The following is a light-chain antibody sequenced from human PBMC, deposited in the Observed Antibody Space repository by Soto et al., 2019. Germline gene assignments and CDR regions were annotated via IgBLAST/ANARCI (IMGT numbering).Light chain of an antibody. CDR3: GSWDSSLSAYV. J-gene: IGLJ1*01. CDR2: DDN. V-gene: IGLV1-51*01. CDR1: SSNIGGNS. Sequence: QSVLXQPPSVSAAPGQKVTISCSGSSSNIGGNSVSWYQQLPGTAPKLLIYDDNKRPSGIPDRFSGSKSGTSATLGITGFQTGDEADYYCGSWDSSLSAYVFGTGTKVTVL.